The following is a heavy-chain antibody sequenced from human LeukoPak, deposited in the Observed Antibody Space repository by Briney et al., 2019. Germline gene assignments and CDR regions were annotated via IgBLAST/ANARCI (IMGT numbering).Heavy chain of an antibody. CDR2: TNPNSGGT. CDR1: GFTFTGYY. V-gene: IGHV1-2*02. J-gene: IGHJ4*02. CDR3: ARDLFYSVSGTYYNVGRVFNY. D-gene: IGHD3-10*01. Sequence: GASVKVSCKASGFTFTGYYMHWARQAPGQGLEWMGWTNPNSGGTNYAQKFQGRVTMTRDTSITTAYMELTSLRSDDTAVYYCARDLFYSVSGTYYNVGRVFNYWGQGTLVTVSS.